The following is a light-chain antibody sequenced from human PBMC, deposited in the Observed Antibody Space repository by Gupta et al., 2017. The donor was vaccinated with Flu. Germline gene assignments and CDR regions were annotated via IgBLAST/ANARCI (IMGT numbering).Light chain of an antibody. J-gene: IGKJ2*01. CDR3: QQYNEYSRT. CDR1: QSISSW. V-gene: IGKV1-5*03. Sequence: DIRMTQSPSTLPASVGDRVTITCRASQSISSWLAWYQQKPGKAPKLLIYKASNLESGVPSRFSGSGSGTEFTLTISSLQPDDFATYYCQQYNEYSRTFGQGTKLEFK. CDR2: KAS.